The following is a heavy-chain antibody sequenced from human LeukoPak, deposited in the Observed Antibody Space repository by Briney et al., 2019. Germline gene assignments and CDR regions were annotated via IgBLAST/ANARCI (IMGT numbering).Heavy chain of an antibody. D-gene: IGHD1-26*01. Sequence: PSETLSLTCTVSGGSISSYYWSWIRQPPGKGLEWFGYIYYSGSTNYNPSLKSRVTISVDTSKNQFSLKLSSVTAADTAVYYCARLWGGATIPTTYYFDYWGQGTLVTVSS. V-gene: IGHV4-59*08. J-gene: IGHJ4*02. CDR3: ARLWGGATIPTTYYFDY. CDR2: IYYSGST. CDR1: GGSISSYY.